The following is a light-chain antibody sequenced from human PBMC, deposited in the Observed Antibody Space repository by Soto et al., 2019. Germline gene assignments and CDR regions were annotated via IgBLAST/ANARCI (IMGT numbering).Light chain of an antibody. CDR3: QQHNSYPQT. CDR1: QGIRND. J-gene: IGKJ1*01. CDR2: AAF. V-gene: IGKV1-17*01. Sequence: DIQMTQSPSSLSASVGERVTITCRASQGIRNDLGWYQQKPGKAPQRLISAAFTLQRGGPSRFSGSGSATGFTLTISGLQTEVSATYYFQQHNSYPQTFGQGTKVEIK.